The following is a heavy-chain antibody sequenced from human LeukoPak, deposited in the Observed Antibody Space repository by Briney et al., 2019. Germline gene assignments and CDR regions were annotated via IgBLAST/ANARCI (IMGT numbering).Heavy chain of an antibody. CDR1: GFNFGSYG. Sequence: GGSLRLSCAASGFNFGSYGMHWVRQAPGKGLEWVAIISYDGSNKYYADSVKGRFTISRDNSKNTLYLQMNSLRAEDTAVYYCAKASSGWCDYWGQGTLVTVSS. V-gene: IGHV3-30*18. D-gene: IGHD6-19*01. J-gene: IGHJ4*02. CDR2: ISYDGSNK. CDR3: AKASSGWCDY.